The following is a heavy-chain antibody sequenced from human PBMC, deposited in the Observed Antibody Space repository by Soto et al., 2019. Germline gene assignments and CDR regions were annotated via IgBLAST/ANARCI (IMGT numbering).Heavy chain of an antibody. CDR2: ISGGGGSTI. V-gene: IGHV3-11*01. CDR3: ARQRGYYDSSGLDY. D-gene: IGHD3-22*01. CDR1: GFTFSDYY. J-gene: IGHJ4*02. Sequence: LRLSCAGSGFTFSDYYMTWILQAPGKGLEWLSYISGGGGSTISYADSVKGRFTISRGNAKKSLYLQLNSLRAEDTAIYFCARQRGYYDSSGLDYWGQGTLVTVSS.